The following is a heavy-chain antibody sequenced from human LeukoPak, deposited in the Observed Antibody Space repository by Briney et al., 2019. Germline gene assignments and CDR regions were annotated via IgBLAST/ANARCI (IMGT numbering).Heavy chain of an antibody. J-gene: IGHJ4*02. Sequence: SQTLSLTCAISGDSVSSNSAAWNWIRQSPSRGLEWLGRTYYRSKWYNDYAVSVKSRITINPDTSKNQFSLQLNSVTPEDTAVYYCARAPQYSGSYFGLHFDYWSQGTLVTVSS. V-gene: IGHV6-1*01. CDR1: GDSVSSNSAA. CDR2: TYYRSKWYN. D-gene: IGHD1-26*01. CDR3: ARAPQYSGSYFGLHFDY.